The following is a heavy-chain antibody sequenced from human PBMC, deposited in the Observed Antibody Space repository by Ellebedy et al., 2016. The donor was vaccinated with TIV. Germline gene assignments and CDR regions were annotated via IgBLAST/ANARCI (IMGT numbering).Heavy chain of an antibody. J-gene: IGHJ5*02. D-gene: IGHD2-2*01. V-gene: IGHV1-46*01. Sequence: ASVKVSCXASGYTFTSYYMHWVRQAPGQGLEWMGIINPSGGSTSYAQKFQGRVTMTRDTSANTPYMELSSLRSEDTAIYYRVREEPRIKEYHLPPLLGGYNWFDPWGQGTLVTVSS. CDR1: GYTFTSYY. CDR3: VREEPRIKEYHLPPLLGGYNWFDP. CDR2: INPSGGST.